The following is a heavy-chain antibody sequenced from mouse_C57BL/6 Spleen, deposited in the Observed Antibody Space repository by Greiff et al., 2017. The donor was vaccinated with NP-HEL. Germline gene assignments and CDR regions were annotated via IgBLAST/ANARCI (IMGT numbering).Heavy chain of an antibody. CDR1: GYAFTNYL. Sequence: VQLQQPGAELVRPGTSVKVSCKASGYAFTNYLIEWVKQRPGQGLEWIGVINPGSGGNNYNEKFKGKATLTADKSSSTAYMQLSSLTSEDSAVYFCAINYGSFDYWGQGTTLTVSS. D-gene: IGHD1-1*01. CDR3: AINYGSFDY. V-gene: IGHV1-54*01. CDR2: INPGSGGN. J-gene: IGHJ2*01.